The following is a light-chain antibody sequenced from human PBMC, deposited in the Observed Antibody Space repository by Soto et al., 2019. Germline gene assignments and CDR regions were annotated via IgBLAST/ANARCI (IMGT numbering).Light chain of an antibody. CDR2: TNN. J-gene: IGLJ1*01. Sequence: VLTQPPSASGTPGQRVTISCSGSSSTIGRNTVHWYQQLPGTAPNLLIYTNNQRPSGVPARFSGSKSGTSASLAISGLQSEDEADYYCAACDDTLNGYVFGTGTKVTVL. V-gene: IGLV1-44*01. CDR3: AACDDTLNGYV. CDR1: SSTIGRNT.